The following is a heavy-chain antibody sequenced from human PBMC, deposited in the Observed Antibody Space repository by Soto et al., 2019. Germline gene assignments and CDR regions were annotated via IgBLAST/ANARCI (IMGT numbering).Heavy chain of an antibody. CDR1: GFIFSDYS. J-gene: IGHJ6*02. Sequence: GGSLRLSCAPSGFIFSDYSMNWVRQAPGKGLEWISYITTTSSTMYYADSVKGRFTISRDNAKNSLYLQMNSLRDEDTAVYYCARDSSGRQYYGMDVWGQGTTVTVSS. V-gene: IGHV3-48*02. CDR2: ITTTSSTM. CDR3: ARDSSGRQYYGMDV. D-gene: IGHD3-22*01.